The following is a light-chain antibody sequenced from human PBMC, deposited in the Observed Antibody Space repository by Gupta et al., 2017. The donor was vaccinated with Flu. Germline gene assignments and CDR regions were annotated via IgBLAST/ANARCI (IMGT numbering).Light chain of an antibody. CDR2: RAS. CDR3: QQHYATPYT. CDR1: QNVLSSSNNKNY. J-gene: IGKJ2*01. V-gene: IGKV4-1*01. Sequence: DIVMTQSPHSLAVSLGETASINCTSSQNVLSSSNNKNYLVWYQQKPGQPPKVLIYRASTRESGVPDRFSGSGSETDFTLTISSLQAEDVADYYCQQHYATPYTFGQGTKLEIK.